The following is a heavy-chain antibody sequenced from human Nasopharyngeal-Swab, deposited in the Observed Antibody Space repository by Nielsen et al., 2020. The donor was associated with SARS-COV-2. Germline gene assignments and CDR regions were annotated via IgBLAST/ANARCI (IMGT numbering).Heavy chain of an antibody. CDR3: VSSYYGSAY. CDR2: ITSTSSTI. D-gene: IGHD3-10*01. Sequence: GGSLRLSCAASGFTFSNYNMNWVRQAPGKGLEWVSYITSTSSTIYYADSVKGRFTISRDNAKNSLSLKINSLRAEDTAMYYCVSSYYGSAYWGQGTLVTVSS. V-gene: IGHV3-48*04. CDR1: GFTFSNYN. J-gene: IGHJ4*02.